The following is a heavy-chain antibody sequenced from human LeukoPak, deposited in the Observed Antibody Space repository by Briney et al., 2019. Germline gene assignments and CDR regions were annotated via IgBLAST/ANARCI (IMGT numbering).Heavy chain of an antibody. Sequence: RASGKVSCKASGGTFASFAISWVRQPPEQGLGWMGRIIPILGIANYAQKFQGRVTITADKSTSTAYMELSSLRSEDTAVYYCANAPYYYDSSGYYEDYWGQGTLVTVSS. V-gene: IGHV1-69*04. CDR3: ANAPYYYDSSGYYEDY. J-gene: IGHJ4*02. D-gene: IGHD3-22*01. CDR2: IIPILGIA. CDR1: GGTFASFA.